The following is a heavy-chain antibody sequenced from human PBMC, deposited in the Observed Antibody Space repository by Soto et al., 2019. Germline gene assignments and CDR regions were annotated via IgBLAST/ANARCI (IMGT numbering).Heavy chain of an antibody. CDR2: IDPSDSST. CDR1: GYSFSTYL. Sequence: PGESLKISCKGSGYSFSTYLINWVRQMPGKGLEWMGRIDPSDSSTNYSPSFQGHVAISADKSISTAFLQWSSLKTSDTAKYYCARHRGLPYSGYNSYYYYGMDVWGQGTTVTVSS. D-gene: IGHD2-21*01. J-gene: IGHJ6*02. CDR3: ARHRGLPYSGYNSYYYYGMDV. V-gene: IGHV5-10-1*01.